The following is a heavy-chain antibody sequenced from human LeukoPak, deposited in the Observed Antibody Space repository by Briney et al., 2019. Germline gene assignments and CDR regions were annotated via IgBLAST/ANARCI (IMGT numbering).Heavy chain of an antibody. CDR2: IRYDGSSN. J-gene: IGHJ4*02. D-gene: IGHD2/OR15-2a*01. V-gene: IGHV3-30*02. CDR1: GCTFSSYC. Sequence: PGGSLRLSCAASGCTFSSYCMRWVRQAPGKGLEWVAFIRYDGSSNYYADSVKGRFTISRDNSKNTLYLQMNSLSAEDTAGYSCAKGPSGNIGPLGYWGQGTLVTVSS. CDR3: AKGPSGNIGPLGY.